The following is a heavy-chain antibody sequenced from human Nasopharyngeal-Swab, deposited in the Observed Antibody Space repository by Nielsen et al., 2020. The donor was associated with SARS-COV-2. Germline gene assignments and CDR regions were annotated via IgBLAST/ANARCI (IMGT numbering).Heavy chain of an antibody. J-gene: IGHJ4*02. CDR1: GFTFDDYA. D-gene: IGHD1-26*01. CDR3: AKDPARIVGAPTAAFDF. Sequence: SLKISCAASGFTFDDYAMHWVRQAPGKGLEWVSGINWNSGSIGYADSVKGRFTISRGNAKNSLYLQMYSLRPEDTALYYCAKDPARIVGAPTAAFDFWGQGTLVTVSS. V-gene: IGHV3-9*01. CDR2: INWNSGSI.